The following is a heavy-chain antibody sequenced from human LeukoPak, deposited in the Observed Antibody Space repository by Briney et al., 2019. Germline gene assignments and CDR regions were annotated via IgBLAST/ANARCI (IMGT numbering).Heavy chain of an antibody. V-gene: IGHV3-7*01. J-gene: IGHJ3*02. CDR1: GFTFRTFG. CDR3: ARDRTYCSGGRCYDLFDI. CDR2: INRDGSEK. Sequence: GGSLRLSCAASGFTFRTFGMTWVRQAPGEGLEWVANINRDGSEKNHVDSVKGRFIISRDNAKNSLYLQMDSLRAEDTAVYYCARDRTYCSGGRCYDLFDIWGQGTMVTVSS. D-gene: IGHD2-15*01.